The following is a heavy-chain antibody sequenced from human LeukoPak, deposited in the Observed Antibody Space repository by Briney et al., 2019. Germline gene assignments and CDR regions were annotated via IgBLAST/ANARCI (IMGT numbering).Heavy chain of an antibody. CDR2: IYYSGST. V-gene: IGHV4-30-4*01. Sequence: SQTLSLTCTVSGGSISSGDYYWSWIRQPPGKGLEWIGYIYYSGSTYYNPSLKSRVTISVDTSKNQFSLKLSSVTAADTAVYYCARGLDYGDYKRSLILSASSYFDYWGQGTLVTVSS. CDR3: ARGLDYGDYKRSLILSASSYFDY. CDR1: GGSISSGDYY. D-gene: IGHD4-17*01. J-gene: IGHJ4*02.